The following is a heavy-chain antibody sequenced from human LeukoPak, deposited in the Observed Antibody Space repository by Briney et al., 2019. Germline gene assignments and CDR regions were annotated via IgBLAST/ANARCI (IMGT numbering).Heavy chain of an antibody. J-gene: IGHJ4*02. CDR2: LSYTGKT. Sequence: PSETLSLTCVVSGASVSTSHWNWIRQVPGKGLEWIGCLSYTGKTDYNPSLTGRVTISFGTSENQVSLKLRSVSAADTGVYYCLEGYFEPFAHWGQGARVTVSS. CDR3: LEGYFEPFAH. D-gene: IGHD2/OR15-2a*01. V-gene: IGHV4-59*02. CDR1: GASVSTSH.